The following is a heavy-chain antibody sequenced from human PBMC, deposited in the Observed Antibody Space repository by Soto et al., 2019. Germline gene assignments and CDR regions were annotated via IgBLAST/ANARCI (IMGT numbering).Heavy chain of an antibody. CDR3: ARELRGNPLLNYYYYGMDV. CDR1: GYTFTSYY. D-gene: IGHD2-15*01. CDR2: INPSGGST. Sequence: ASVKVSCKASGYTFTSYYMHWVRQAPGQGLEWMGIINPSGGSTSYAQKFQGRVTMTRDTSTSTVYMELSGLRSEDTAVYYCARELRGNPLLNYYYYGMDVWGQGTTVTVSS. V-gene: IGHV1-46*01. J-gene: IGHJ6*02.